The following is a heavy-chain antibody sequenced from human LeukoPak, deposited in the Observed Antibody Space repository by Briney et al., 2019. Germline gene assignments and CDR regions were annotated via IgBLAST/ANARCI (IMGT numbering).Heavy chain of an antibody. V-gene: IGHV4-30-2*01. Sequence: NPSETLSLTCTVSGGSISSGGYYWSWIRQPPGKGLEWIGYVYHSGSAYYNPSIKSRVTISVDKSKNQFSLKLSSVTAADTAVYYCARRGMTTVVTGTRGAFDIWGQGTMVTVSS. CDR2: VYHSGSA. CDR3: ARRGMTTVVTGTRGAFDI. CDR1: GGSISSGGYY. J-gene: IGHJ3*02. D-gene: IGHD4-23*01.